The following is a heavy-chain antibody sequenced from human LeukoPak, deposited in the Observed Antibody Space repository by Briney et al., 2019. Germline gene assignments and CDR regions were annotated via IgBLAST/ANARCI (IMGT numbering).Heavy chain of an antibody. CDR2: FFHSGGA. J-gene: IGHJ2*01. V-gene: IGHV4-59*01. D-gene: IGHD3-10*01. CDR1: SGSIADYS. Sequence: SETLSLTCTVSSGSIADYSWTWIRQPPGKGLEWVGYFFHSGGAAYNPSLKGRVTISLDTSKSQFSLKLNSVTAADTAVYYCARGPYASGYVNPVLSYWYFDLWGRGTLVTVSS. CDR3: ARGPYASGYVNPVLSYWYFDL.